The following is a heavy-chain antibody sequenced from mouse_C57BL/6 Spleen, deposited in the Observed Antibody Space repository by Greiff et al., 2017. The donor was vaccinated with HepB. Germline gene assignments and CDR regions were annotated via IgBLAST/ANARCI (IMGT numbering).Heavy chain of an antibody. CDR1: GYTFTSYW. V-gene: IGHV1-82*01. CDR2: IYPGDGDT. D-gene: IGHD2-3*01. J-gene: IGHJ4*01. CDR3: ARSCDGSYAMDY. Sequence: QVQLQQPGAELVKPGASVKLSCKASGYTFTSYWMHWVKQRPGKGLEWIGRIYPGDGDTNYNGKFKGKATLTADKSSSTAYMQLSSLTSEDSAVYFCARSCDGSYAMDYWGQGTSVTVSS.